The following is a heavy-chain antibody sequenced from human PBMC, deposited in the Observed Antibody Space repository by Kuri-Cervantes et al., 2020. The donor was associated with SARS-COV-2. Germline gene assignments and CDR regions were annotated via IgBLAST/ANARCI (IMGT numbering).Heavy chain of an antibody. CDR2: INPNSGGT. V-gene: IGHV1-2*04. J-gene: IGHJ4*02. D-gene: IGHD3-10*01. CDR3: ARGEGSRGLMVVLGWRGAGRLDF. Sequence: ASVKVSCKASGYSFNDHYIYWVRQAPGQGLEWMGWINPNSGGTNYAQKFQGWVTMTRDTSLSISYMELSRLTSDEPAVYYCARGEGSRGLMVVLGWRGAGRLDFWGQGTLVTVSS. CDR1: GYSFNDHY.